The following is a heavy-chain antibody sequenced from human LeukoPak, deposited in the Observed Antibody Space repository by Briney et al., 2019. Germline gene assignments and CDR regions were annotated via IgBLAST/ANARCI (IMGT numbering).Heavy chain of an antibody. J-gene: IGHJ5*02. CDR3: ARVGSSSWVGYNWFDP. D-gene: IGHD6-13*01. V-gene: IGHV4-4*07. Sequence: SQTLSLTCTVSGGSISSYYWSWIRQPAGKGLEWIGRIYTSGSTNYNPSLKSRVTMSVDTSKNQFSLKLSSVTAADTAVYYCARVGSSSWVGYNWFDPWGQGTLVTVSS. CDR2: IYTSGST. CDR1: GGSISSYY.